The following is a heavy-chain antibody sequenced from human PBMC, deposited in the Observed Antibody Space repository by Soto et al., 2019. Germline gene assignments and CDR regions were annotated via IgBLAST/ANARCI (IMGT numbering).Heavy chain of an antibody. V-gene: IGHV1-69*04. CDR2: IIPILGIA. D-gene: IGHD3-22*01. J-gene: IGHJ3*02. CDR3: ARDSSGYPGDI. CDR1: GGTFSSYT. Sequence: KVSCKASGGTFSSYTISWVRQAPGQGLEWMGRIIPILGIANYAQKFQGRVTITADKSTSTAYMELSSLRSEDTAVYYCARDSSGYPGDIWGQGTMVTVSS.